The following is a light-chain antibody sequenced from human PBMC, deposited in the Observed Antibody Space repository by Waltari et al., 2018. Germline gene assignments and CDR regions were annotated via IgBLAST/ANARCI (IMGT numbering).Light chain of an antibody. CDR1: SSDVGGFYF. V-gene: IGLV2-14*03. J-gene: IGLJ1*01. CDR3: SSYTSDYTYV. Sequence: QSALTQPASVSGSPGQSITISCTGTSSDVGGFYFVSWYQQHPAKAPKLIISNVSWRPSGVSYRCAGSKSGNRASLTISGLQAEDDATYYCSSYTSDYTYVFGTGTEVTVV. CDR2: NVS.